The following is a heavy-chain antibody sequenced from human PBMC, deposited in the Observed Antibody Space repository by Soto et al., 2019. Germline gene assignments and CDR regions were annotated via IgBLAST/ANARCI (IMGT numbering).Heavy chain of an antibody. CDR2: IYPGDSAV. Sequence: PGESLKISCQASGYRFTSYWIAWVRQMPGKGLEWVGVIYPGDSAVKYNPSFEGHITISVDRSEGIAYLQWTSLKASDTAMYFCARHFDSSGYYPDYWGQGTQVTVFS. J-gene: IGHJ4*02. CDR3: ARHFDSSGYYPDY. CDR1: GYRFTSYW. V-gene: IGHV5-51*01. D-gene: IGHD3-22*01.